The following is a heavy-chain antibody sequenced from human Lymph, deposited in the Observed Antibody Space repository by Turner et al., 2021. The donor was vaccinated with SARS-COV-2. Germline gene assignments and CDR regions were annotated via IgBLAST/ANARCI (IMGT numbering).Heavy chain of an antibody. D-gene: IGHD2-15*01. CDR3: AKDGYDGIYCGGGSCYSGWFDP. CDR2: ISGSGAST. V-gene: IGHV3-23*01. J-gene: IGHJ5*02. CDR1: GFTFSSYT. Sequence: EVQLLESGGGLVQPGGSLRLSCAASGFTFSSYTMSWARQAPGKGLEWVSAISGSGASTYYADSVKGRFTISRDNSKNTLYLQMNSLRVEDTAVYYCAKDGYDGIYCGGGSCYSGWFDPWGQGTLVTVSS.